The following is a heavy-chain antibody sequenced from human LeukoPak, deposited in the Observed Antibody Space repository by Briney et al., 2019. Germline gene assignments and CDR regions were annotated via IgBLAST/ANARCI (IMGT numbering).Heavy chain of an antibody. CDR3: ARNPYSGSGTYPPFDY. Sequence: GGSLRLSCAASGFTFSGYGMHWVRQAPGKGLEWVAIIWYDGSNKYFADSVKGRFTISRDNSKNTVYLQVNSLRAEDTAVYYCARNPYSGSGTYPPFDYWGQGTLVTVSS. CDR2: IWYDGSNK. CDR1: GFTFSGYG. J-gene: IGHJ4*02. V-gene: IGHV3-33*01. D-gene: IGHD3-10*01.